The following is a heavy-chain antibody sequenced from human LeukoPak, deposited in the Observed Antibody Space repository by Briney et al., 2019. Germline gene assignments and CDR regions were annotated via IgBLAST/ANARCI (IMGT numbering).Heavy chain of an antibody. V-gene: IGHV1-2*02. D-gene: IGHD3-9*01. CDR2: INPNSGGT. Sequence: ASVKVSCKASGYTFTGYYMHWVRQAPGQGLEWMGWINPNSGGTNYAQKFQGRVTMTRDTSISTAYMELSSLRSDDTAVYYCARDRYYNILTGFRRSDGFDIWGQGTMVTVSS. J-gene: IGHJ3*02. CDR3: ARDRYYNILTGFRRSDGFDI. CDR1: GYTFTGYY.